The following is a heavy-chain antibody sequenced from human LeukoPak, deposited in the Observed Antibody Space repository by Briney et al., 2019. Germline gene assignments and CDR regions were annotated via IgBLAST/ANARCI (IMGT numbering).Heavy chain of an antibody. D-gene: IGHD6-19*01. CDR1: GYSFTTHW. J-gene: IGHJ2*01. CDR2: IYPGDSDT. V-gene: IGHV5-51*01. CDR3: ARQETAVAGMMYWYFDL. Sequence: GESLKISCKGSGYSFTTHWIAWVRQMPGKGLEWMGIIYPGDSDTRYSPSFQGQVTISADKSISTAYLQWSSLRASDTAIYYCARQETAVAGMMYWYFDLWGRGTQVTVSS.